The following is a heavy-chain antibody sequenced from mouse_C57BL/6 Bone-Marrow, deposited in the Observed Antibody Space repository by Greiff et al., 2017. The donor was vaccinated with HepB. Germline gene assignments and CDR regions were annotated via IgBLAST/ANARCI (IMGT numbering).Heavy chain of an antibody. V-gene: IGHV1-81*01. D-gene: IGHD2-5*01. CDR1: GYTFTSYG. J-gene: IGHJ2*01. Sequence: VQLKESGAELARPGASVKLSCKASGYTFTSYGISWVKQRTGQGLEWIGEIYPRSGNTYYNEKFKGKATLTADKSSSTAYMELRSLTSEDSAVYFCARNYYSNYLYYFDYWGQGTTLTVSS. CDR3: ARNYYSNYLYYFDY. CDR2: IYPRSGNT.